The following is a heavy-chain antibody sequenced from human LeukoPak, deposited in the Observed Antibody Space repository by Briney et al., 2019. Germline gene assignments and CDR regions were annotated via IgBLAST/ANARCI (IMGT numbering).Heavy chain of an antibody. J-gene: IGHJ4*02. CDR2: IYYSGST. Sequence: PSDTLSLTCTVSGGSVSSGSYYWSWIRQPPGKGLEWVRYIYYSGSTNYNPSLKSRVTISVDTSKNQFSLKLSSVTAADTAVYYCARDRSDDSSGYSPYYFDYWGQGTLVTVSS. CDR3: ARDRSDDSSGYSPYYFDY. CDR1: GGSVSSGSYY. D-gene: IGHD3-22*01. V-gene: IGHV4-61*01.